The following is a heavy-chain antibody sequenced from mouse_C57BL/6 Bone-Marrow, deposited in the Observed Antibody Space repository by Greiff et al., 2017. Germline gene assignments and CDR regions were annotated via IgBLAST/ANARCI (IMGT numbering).Heavy chain of an antibody. D-gene: IGHD3-3*01. CDR2: ISSGSSTI. CDR3: ARGGDRFAY. Sequence: VQLKESGGGLVKPGGSLKLSCAASGFTFSDYGMHWVRQAPGKGLAWVAYISSGSSTIYYADTVKGRFTISRDNAKNTLYLQITSLRSEETDMYDCARGGDRFAYGGQGTLVTVSA. CDR1: GFTFSDYG. V-gene: IGHV5-17*01. J-gene: IGHJ3*01.